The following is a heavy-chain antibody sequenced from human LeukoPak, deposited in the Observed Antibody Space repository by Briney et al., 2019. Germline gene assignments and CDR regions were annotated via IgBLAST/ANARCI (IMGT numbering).Heavy chain of an antibody. D-gene: IGHD3-22*01. CDR1: GFTFSSYA. V-gene: IGHV3-23*01. CDR2: INGSGGKT. Sequence: GGSLRLSCAASGFTFSSYAMSWVRQAPGKGLEWVSAINGSGGKTYYVDSVKGRFTISRDNAKNSLYLQMNSLRAEDTAVYYCAKVWRIDDDTSDIDYWGQGTPVTVSS. J-gene: IGHJ4*02. CDR3: AKVWRIDDDTSDIDY.